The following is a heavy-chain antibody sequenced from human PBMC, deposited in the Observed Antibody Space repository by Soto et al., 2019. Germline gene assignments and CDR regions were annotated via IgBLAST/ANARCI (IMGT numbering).Heavy chain of an antibody. CDR1: GYTFTSYG. CDR3: ARVLYRGIYYDSSGYPDY. CDR2: ISAYNGNT. J-gene: IGHJ4*02. Sequence: VASVKVSCKASGYTFTSYGISWVRQAPGQGLEWMGWISAYNGNTNYAQKLQGRVTMTTDTSTSTAYMELRSLRSDDTAVYYCARVLYRGIYYDSSGYPDYWGQGTLVTVYS. V-gene: IGHV1-18*01. D-gene: IGHD3-22*01.